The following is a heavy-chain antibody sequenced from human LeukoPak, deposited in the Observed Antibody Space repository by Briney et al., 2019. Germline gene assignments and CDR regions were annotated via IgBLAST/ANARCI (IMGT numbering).Heavy chain of an antibody. J-gene: IGHJ4*02. V-gene: IGHV1-69*13. Sequence: GASVKVSCKASGGTFSSYAISWVRQAPGQGLEWMGGIIPIFGTANYAQKFQGRVTITADESTSTAYMELSSLRSEDTAVYYCARNMVRKMTTMDYWGQGTLVTVSS. CDR1: GGTFSSYA. D-gene: IGHD4-17*01. CDR3: ARNMVRKMTTMDY. CDR2: IIPIFGTA.